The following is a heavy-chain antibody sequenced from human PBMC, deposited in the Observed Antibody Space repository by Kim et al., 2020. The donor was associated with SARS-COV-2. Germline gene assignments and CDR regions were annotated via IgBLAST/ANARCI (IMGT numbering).Heavy chain of an antibody. D-gene: IGHD6-6*01. Sequence: GGSLRLSCAVSGFTFSSYWMHWVRQAPGKGLVWVSRINGDGTTTTYADSVKGRFTISRDNAKNTLFLQVNSLSADDTAVYYCTRGGSQLVAYGLDQWGQG. CDR3: TRGGSQLVAYGLDQ. V-gene: IGHV3-74*01. CDR1: GFTFSSYW. J-gene: IGHJ4*02. CDR2: INGDGTTT.